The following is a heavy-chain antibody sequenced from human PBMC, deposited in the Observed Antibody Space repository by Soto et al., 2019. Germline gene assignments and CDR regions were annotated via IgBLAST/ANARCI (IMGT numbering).Heavy chain of an antibody. Sequence: SETLSLTCSVSGGSISSFTYYWGWIRQPPGKGLEWIGTVYYNENTYYNPSLKSRVTITVDTAKNQFSLNLRSVTAADTAMYFCARRERYSGSPGWFDPWGPGTLVTVSS. CDR1: GGSISSFTYY. J-gene: IGHJ5*02. CDR2: VYYNENT. D-gene: IGHD1-1*01. V-gene: IGHV4-39*01. CDR3: ARRERYSGSPGWFDP.